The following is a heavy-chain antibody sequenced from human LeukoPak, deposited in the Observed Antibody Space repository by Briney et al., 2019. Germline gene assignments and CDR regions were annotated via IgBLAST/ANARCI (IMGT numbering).Heavy chain of an antibody. V-gene: IGHV1-69*13. CDR1: GGTFSSYA. Sequence: SVKVSCKASGGTFSSYAISWVRQAPGQGLEWMGGLIPIFGTANYAQKFQGRVTITADESPSTAYMELCSLRSQDTPVYYCARNTRFLECFPFNYGGQGCLVTASS. CDR3: ARNTRFLECFPFNY. J-gene: IGHJ4*02. D-gene: IGHD3-3*01. CDR2: LIPIFGTA.